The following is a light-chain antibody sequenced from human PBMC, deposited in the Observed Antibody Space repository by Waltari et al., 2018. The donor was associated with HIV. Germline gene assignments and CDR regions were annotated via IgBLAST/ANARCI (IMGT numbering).Light chain of an antibody. CDR3: AAWDDSVSGWA. CDR1: GSNVGVNF. CDR2: SNN. V-gene: IGLV1-47*01. Sequence: QSVLTQAPSASGTPGPRVRLSCSGTGSNVGVNFVSWYQQLPGMPPKLLIYSNNERPSRVPDRFSGSKSGTSASLAISGLRSEDEAVYFCAAWDDSVSGWAFGEGTKVTVL. J-gene: IGLJ2*01.